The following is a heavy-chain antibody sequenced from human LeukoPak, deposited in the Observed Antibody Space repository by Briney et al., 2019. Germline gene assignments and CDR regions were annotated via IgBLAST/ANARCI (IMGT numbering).Heavy chain of an antibody. V-gene: IGHV3-23*01. CDR3: AKGLGFFPRFYDFDY. Sequence: GESLRLSCAGSGFTLSSYAMSWVRQAPGKGVEGISAISGNGYNTYYADSMKGRVTISSQSSGNRLYLQMNSLRAEDTAVYYCAKGLGFFPRFYDFDYWGQGTLVTVSS. CDR2: ISGNGYNT. J-gene: IGHJ4*02. CDR1: GFTLSSYA. D-gene: IGHD3-3*01.